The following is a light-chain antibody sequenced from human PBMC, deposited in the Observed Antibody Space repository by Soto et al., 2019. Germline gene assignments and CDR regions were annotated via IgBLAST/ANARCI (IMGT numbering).Light chain of an antibody. J-gene: IGKJ1*01. CDR3: QQYGSSPGT. CDR2: DAS. V-gene: IGKV3-20*01. CDR1: ENFRGTH. Sequence: EIVLTQSPGTLSLSPGERATLSCRASENFRGTHLAWYQQKPGQAPRLLIYDASSRATGIPDRFSGSGSGTDFTLTISRLEPEDFAVYYCQQYGSSPGTFGQGTKGGYQ.